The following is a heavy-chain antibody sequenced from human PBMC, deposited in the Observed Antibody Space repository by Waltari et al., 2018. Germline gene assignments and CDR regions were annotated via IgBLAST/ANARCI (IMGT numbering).Heavy chain of an antibody. CDR3: ARHWKKSGYRFDP. CDR1: GGSISSCSSY. CDR2: IYYSGSTYYGGST. D-gene: IGHD5-12*01. J-gene: IGHJ5*02. V-gene: IGHV4-39*01. Sequence: QLQLQESGPGPAKPSETLSLTCTVSGGSISSCSSYWGGVRQSPGKGLEWIGNIYYSGSTYYGGSTYYNPTLKSRVSISGDTSKNQFSLKLSSVTAADTAVYYCARHWKKSGYRFDPWGQGTLVTVSS.